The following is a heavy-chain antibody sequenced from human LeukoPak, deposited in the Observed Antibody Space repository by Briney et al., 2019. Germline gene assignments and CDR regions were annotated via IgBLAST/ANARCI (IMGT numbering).Heavy chain of an antibody. D-gene: IGHD3-10*01. V-gene: IGHV3-7*03. CDR3: AKVLIWTYGSGNYYKGAFDI. J-gene: IGHJ3*02. Sequence: PGGSLRLSCAASGFTFSSNWMSWVRQAPGKGLEWVGNIQPDGSEQYPVDSVKGRFTISRDNARNSLFLQMNSLRAEDTAVYYCAKVLIWTYGSGNYYKGAFDIWGQGTMVTVFS. CDR1: GFTFSSNW. CDR2: IQPDGSEQ.